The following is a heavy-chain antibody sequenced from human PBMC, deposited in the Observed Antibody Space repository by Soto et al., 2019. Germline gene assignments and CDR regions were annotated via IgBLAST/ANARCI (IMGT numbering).Heavy chain of an antibody. V-gene: IGHV4-30-4*01. CDR3: ARLTMVRGGWGDY. CDR1: GGSISSGDYY. D-gene: IGHD3-10*01. Sequence: QVQLQESGPGLVKPSQTLSLTCTVSGGSISSGDYYWSWIRQPPGKGLEWIGYIYYSGSTYYNPSLEKRVTIAVDTSKNQSSLKLSSVTAADTAVYYCARLTMVRGGWGDYWGQGTLVTVSS. CDR2: IYYSGST. J-gene: IGHJ4*02.